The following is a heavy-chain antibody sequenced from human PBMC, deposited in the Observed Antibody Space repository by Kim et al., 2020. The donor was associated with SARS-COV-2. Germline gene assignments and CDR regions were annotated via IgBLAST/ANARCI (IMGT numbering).Heavy chain of an antibody. Sequence: GGSLRLSCAASGFTFSIYAVNWVRQAPGKGLEWVSAISSSGGNTYYADSVKGRFTISRDNSKNTLYLQMNSLRAEDTAVYYCAKDRRLYYDFWSGYDRPRDGMDVWGQGTMVTVSS. CDR2: ISSSGGNT. D-gene: IGHD3-3*01. CDR3: AKDRRLYYDFWSGYDRPRDGMDV. J-gene: IGHJ6*02. V-gene: IGHV3-23*01. CDR1: GFTFSIYA.